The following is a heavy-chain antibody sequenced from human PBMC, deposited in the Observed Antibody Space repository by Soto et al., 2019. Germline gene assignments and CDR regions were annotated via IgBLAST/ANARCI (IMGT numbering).Heavy chain of an antibody. CDR2: IIPIFGTA. Sequence: GASVKVSCKASGGTFSSYAISWVRQAPGQGLEWMGGIIPIFGTANYAQKFQGRVTITADESTSTAYMELSSVTAADTAVYYCARLGGYYQSLDPWGQGTLVTVSS. CDR1: GGTFSSYA. V-gene: IGHV1-69*13. J-gene: IGHJ5*02. D-gene: IGHD3-22*01. CDR3: ARLGGYYQSLDP.